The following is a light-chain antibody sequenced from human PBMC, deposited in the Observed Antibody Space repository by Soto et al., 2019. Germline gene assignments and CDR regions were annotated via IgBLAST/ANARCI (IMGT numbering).Light chain of an antibody. V-gene: IGKV3-20*01. J-gene: IGKJ1*01. CDR3: QQYGISPRT. Sequence: EIVLTQSPGTLSLSPGERATLSCRASQSVASNNLAWYQQKPGQSPRLLIYGASSRARGIPDRVTGSGSGTDFILAISRLEPEDFAVYYCQQYGISPRTFGQGTRVEIK. CDR1: QSVASNN. CDR2: GAS.